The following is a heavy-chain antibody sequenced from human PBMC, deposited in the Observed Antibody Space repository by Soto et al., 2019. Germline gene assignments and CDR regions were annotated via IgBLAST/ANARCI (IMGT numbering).Heavy chain of an antibody. CDR2: IKTDGSEK. D-gene: IGHD6-19*01. V-gene: IGHV3-7*01. Sequence: EVQLVESGGGLVQSGGSLRLSCAASGFMFSTHWMNWVRQAPGKGLEWVATIKTDGSEKYYVDSVKGRFTISRDNAKNSMYLQMNSLRDEDTALYYSANAGGWHFGYWGQGTLVTVSS. J-gene: IGHJ4*01. CDR1: GFMFSTHW. CDR3: ANAGGWHFGY.